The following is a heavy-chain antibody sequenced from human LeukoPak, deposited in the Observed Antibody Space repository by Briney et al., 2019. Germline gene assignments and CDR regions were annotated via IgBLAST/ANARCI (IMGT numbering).Heavy chain of an antibody. CDR1: GGSVSDGNYY. CDR3: ARHFLAAAGPFGY. J-gene: IGHJ4*02. V-gene: IGHV4-61*02. D-gene: IGHD6-13*01. CDR2: IYSSENT. Sequence: SETLSLTCTVSGGSVSDGNYYWTWVRQPAGKGLEWIGRIYSSENTKYNPSLKSRVTISVDTSKNQFSLKLSSVTAADTAVYYCARHFLAAAGPFGYWGQGTLVTVSS.